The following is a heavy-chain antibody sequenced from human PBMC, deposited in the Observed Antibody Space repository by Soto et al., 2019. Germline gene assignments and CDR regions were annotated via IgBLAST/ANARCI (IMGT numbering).Heavy chain of an antibody. V-gene: IGHV4-30-2*06. CDR3: ARGRRSKTATAGTGWFDP. J-gene: IGHJ5*02. CDR1: GDSISSGGLS. Sequence: QLQLQESGSGLLKPSQTLSLNCSVSGDSISSGGLSWNWLRQSPGRGLEWIGYIYYPGLTYYNPSLKSRVYMSLDTSENQVSLSLSSVPAADSAVYYCARGRRSKTATAGTGWFDPWGPGTLVTVSS. CDR2: IYYPGLT. D-gene: IGHD6-13*01.